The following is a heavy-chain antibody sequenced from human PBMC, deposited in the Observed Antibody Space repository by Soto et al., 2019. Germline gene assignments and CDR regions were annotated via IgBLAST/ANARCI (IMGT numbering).Heavy chain of an antibody. Sequence: PSETLSLTCSVSGYSVSSSDYYWAWIRRPPGKGLEWIGSMLYSGLTYYNPSLKSRVTLSVDTSKNQFSVRLNSVTASDTAVYYCAPLSVSLSGPYGIHVWGQGTTVTVS. CDR2: MLYSGLT. CDR3: APLSVSLSGPYGIHV. D-gene: IGHD2-15*01. J-gene: IGHJ6*02. CDR1: GYSVSSSDYY. V-gene: IGHV4-39*01.